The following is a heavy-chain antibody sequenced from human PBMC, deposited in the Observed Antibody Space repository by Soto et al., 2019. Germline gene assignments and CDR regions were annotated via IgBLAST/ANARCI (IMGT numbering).Heavy chain of an antibody. V-gene: IGHV4-4*02. CDR1: GGSINSSYW. J-gene: IGHJ4*02. CDR3: AREVSGIQAFDY. CDR2: ISHGGST. Sequence: QVQLQESGPGLVKPSETLSLTCVVSGGSINSSYWWNWVRQPPGKGLEWIGEISHGGSTNFNPSLTSRAPISVDKSKNHLSLKLDSVTAADTAVYYCAREVSGIQAFDYGGQGTLVTVSS. D-gene: IGHD1-20*01.